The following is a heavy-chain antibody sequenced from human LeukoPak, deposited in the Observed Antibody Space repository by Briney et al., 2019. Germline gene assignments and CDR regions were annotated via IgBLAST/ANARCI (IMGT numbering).Heavy chain of an antibody. V-gene: IGHV3-21*01. CDR2: ISGGSNYI. J-gene: IGHJ4*02. CDR3: ARTSVPAAISPYFFDS. D-gene: IGHD2-2*02. Sequence: GGSLRLSCEGSGFTFEPSGFTFDTYGLHWVRQAPGKGLEWVSFISGGSNYIYYADSVRGRFTISRDNAKNSLYLQMNSLRAEDTAVYYCARTSVPAAISPYFFDSWGQGTLVTVSS. CDR1: GFTFDTYG.